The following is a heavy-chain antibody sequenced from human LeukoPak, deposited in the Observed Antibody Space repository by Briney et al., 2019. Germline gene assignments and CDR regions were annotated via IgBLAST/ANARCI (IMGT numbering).Heavy chain of an antibody. CDR2: ISAGNGNT. CDR1: GYTFTSYA. Sequence: GASVKVSCKASGYTFTSYAMHWVRQAPGQRLEWMGWISAGNGNTKYSQKFQGRVTITRDTSASTAYMELSSLRSEDTAVYYCARDTTLVGSSSWYWFDPWGQGTLVTVSS. D-gene: IGHD6-13*01. V-gene: IGHV1-3*01. CDR3: ARDTTLVGSSSWYWFDP. J-gene: IGHJ5*02.